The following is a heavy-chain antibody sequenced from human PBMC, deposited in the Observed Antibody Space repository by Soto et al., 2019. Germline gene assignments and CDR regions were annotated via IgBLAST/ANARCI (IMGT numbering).Heavy chain of an antibody. CDR1: GFTFSSYT. Sequence: EVQLLESGGGLVKPGGSLTLSCAASGFTFSSYTITWVRQTPGKGLEWVSIIGGSGGSRYYADSVKGRFTISGDSSKNTVYLQMSSLRVEDTAIYYCARDRTSTSVGDFDYWGQGTLVTVSS. CDR2: IGGSGGSR. J-gene: IGHJ4*02. CDR3: ARDRTSTSVGDFDY. V-gene: IGHV3-23*01. D-gene: IGHD6-6*01.